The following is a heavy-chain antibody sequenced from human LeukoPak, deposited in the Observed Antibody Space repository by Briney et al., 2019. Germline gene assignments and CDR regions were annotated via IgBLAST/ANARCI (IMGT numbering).Heavy chain of an antibody. V-gene: IGHV4-34*01. Sequence: SETLSLTCAVYGGSFSGYYWSWIRQPPGKGLEWIGEINHSGSTNYNPSLKSRVTISVDTSKNQFSLKLSSVTAADTAVYYCARDSSGWYDYWGQGTLVTVSS. D-gene: IGHD6-19*01. CDR2: INHSGST. CDR3: ARDSSGWYDY. J-gene: IGHJ4*02. CDR1: GGSFSGYY.